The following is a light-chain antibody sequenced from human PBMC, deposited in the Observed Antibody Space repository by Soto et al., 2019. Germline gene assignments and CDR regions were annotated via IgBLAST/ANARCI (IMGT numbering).Light chain of an antibody. Sequence: EIVLTQSPGTLSLSPGERATLSCRASQSVSSSYLAWYQQKPGQAPRLLIFGASSRATGIPDRFSGSGSGTDFTLTIGRLEPADFAVYYCQQYGSSLFTFGPGTKVDIK. CDR3: QQYGSSLFT. CDR1: QSVSSSY. V-gene: IGKV3-20*01. CDR2: GAS. J-gene: IGKJ3*01.